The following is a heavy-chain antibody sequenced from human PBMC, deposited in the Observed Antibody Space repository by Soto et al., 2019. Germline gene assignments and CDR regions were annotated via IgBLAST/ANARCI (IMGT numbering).Heavy chain of an antibody. V-gene: IGHV1-69*12. J-gene: IGHJ4*02. CDR1: GGTFSSYA. D-gene: IGHD6-13*01. CDR3: ARGGGSSWYAPFDY. CDR2: FIPIFGTA. Sequence: QVQLVQSGAEVKKPGSSVKVSCKASGGTFSSYAISWVRQAPGQGLEWMGGFIPIFGTADYAQKFQGRVTITADESTSTAYMELSSLRSDDTAVYYCARGGGSSWYAPFDYWGQGTLVTVSS.